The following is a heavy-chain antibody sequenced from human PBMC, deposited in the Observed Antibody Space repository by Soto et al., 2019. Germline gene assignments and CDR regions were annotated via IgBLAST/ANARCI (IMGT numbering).Heavy chain of an antibody. CDR1: GFTFSSYA. D-gene: IGHD3-3*01. CDR3: AKDLDDFWSGGNYYYYGMDV. J-gene: IGHJ6*02. V-gene: IGHV3-23*01. Sequence: PGGSLRLSCAASGFTFSSYAMSWVRQAPGKGLEWVSAISGSGGSTYYADSVKGRFTISRDNSKNTLYLQMNSLRAEDTAVYYCAKDLDDFWSGGNYYYYGMDVWGQGTTVTVSS. CDR2: ISGSGGST.